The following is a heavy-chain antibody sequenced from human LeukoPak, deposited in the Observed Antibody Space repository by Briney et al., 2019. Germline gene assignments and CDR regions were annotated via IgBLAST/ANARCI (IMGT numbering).Heavy chain of an antibody. D-gene: IGHD2/OR15-2a*01. J-gene: IGHJ4*02. CDR1: GGSINNYF. CDR3: ARDPGNTYYYFDY. CDR2: IYDSGST. V-gene: IGHV4-59*01. Sequence: SETLSLTCTVSGGSINNYFWSWIRQPPGKGLEWIGYIYDSGSTNYNPSLKSRLTISIDTSNNQFSLKLRSVTAADTAVYFCARDPGNTYYYFDYWGRGSLVTVSS.